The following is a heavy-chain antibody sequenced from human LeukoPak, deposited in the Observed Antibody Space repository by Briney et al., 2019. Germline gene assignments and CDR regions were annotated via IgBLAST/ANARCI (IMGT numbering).Heavy chain of an antibody. CDR1: GFTFSSYA. CDR3: ANPQAGPRDY. D-gene: IGHD6-13*01. Sequence: GGSLRLSCATSGFTFSSYAMSWVRQAPGKGLEWVSAISGSGGSTYYADSVKGRFTISRDNSKNTLYLQMNGLRAEDTAVYYCANPQAGPRDYWGQGTLVTVSS. J-gene: IGHJ4*02. V-gene: IGHV3-23*01. CDR2: ISGSGGST.